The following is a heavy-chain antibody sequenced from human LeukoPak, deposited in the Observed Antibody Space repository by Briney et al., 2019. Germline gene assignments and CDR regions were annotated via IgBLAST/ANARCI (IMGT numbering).Heavy chain of an antibody. V-gene: IGHV3-48*02. CDR2: ISSTSGTT. CDR3: ARDMGVRGLIDY. Sequence: PSETLSLTCTVSGASISTYYWSWIRQPPGKGLEWVSFISSTSGTTLYADSVKGRFTISRDSAKNSLYLQMNSLRDEDTAVYYCARDMGVRGLIDYWGQGTLVTVSS. J-gene: IGHJ4*02. CDR1: GASISTYY. D-gene: IGHD4-17*01.